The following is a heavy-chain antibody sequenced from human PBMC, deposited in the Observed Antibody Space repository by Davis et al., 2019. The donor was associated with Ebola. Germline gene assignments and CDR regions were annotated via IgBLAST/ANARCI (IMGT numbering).Heavy chain of an antibody. Sequence: PSETLSLTCAVSGGSISSGGYSWSWIRQPPGKGLEWIGYIYHSGSTYYNPSLKSRVTISVDRSKNQFSLKLSSVTAADTAVYYCARWSGYYDYWGQGTLVTVSS. V-gene: IGHV4-30-2*01. CDR2: IYHSGST. D-gene: IGHD3-3*01. CDR3: ARWSGYYDY. J-gene: IGHJ4*02. CDR1: GGSISSGGYS.